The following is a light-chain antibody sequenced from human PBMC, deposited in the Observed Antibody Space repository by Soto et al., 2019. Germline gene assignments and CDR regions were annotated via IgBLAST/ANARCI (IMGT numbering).Light chain of an antibody. CDR1: SGHSTYA. CDR3: QTWGTGIRV. CDR2: LNSDGRH. Sequence: QLVLTQSPSASASLGASVKLTCTLSSGHSTYAIAWHQQQPERGPRYLMKLNSDGRHIKGDGIPDRFSGSSFGAERYLTISSLQSEDEADYYCQTWGTGIRVFGGGTKVTVL. V-gene: IGLV4-69*01. J-gene: IGLJ3*02.